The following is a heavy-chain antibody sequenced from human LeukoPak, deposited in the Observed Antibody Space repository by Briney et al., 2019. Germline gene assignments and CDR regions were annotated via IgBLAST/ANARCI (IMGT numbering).Heavy chain of an antibody. CDR3: AKGAAAGKVDWFDP. D-gene: IGHD6-13*01. CDR1: GFTFSNFA. Sequence: GGSLRLSCAASGFTFSNFAMMWVRQAPGTGLQGVSTITGYGATFYADSVRGRFTIFRDTSMNTLFLQMNSLGAEDTAVYCAKGAAAGKVDWFDPWGQGTLVTVSS. CDR2: ITGYGAT. J-gene: IGHJ5*02. V-gene: IGHV3-23*01.